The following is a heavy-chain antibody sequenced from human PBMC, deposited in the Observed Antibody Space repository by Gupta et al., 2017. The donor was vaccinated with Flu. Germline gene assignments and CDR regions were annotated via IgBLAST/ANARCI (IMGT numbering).Heavy chain of an antibody. CDR1: TY. D-gene: IGHD2-21*01. Sequence: TYLGWVRQDQGKGLEWVSVTYSDGRTYYADSVKGRFTISRDASKNTLYLQMNRLRANDTAVYYCASLCGADCDPRMDYYYYYYMDVWGKGTTVTVSS. CDR2: TYSDGRT. J-gene: IGHJ6*03. CDR3: ASLCGADCDPRMDYYYYYYMDV. V-gene: IGHV3-53*01.